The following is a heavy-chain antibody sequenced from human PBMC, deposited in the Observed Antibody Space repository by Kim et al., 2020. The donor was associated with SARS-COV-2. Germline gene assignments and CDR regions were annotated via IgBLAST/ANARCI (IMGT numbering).Heavy chain of an antibody. Sequence: GGSLSLSCAASGFTFSGYSMNWVRQAPGKGLEWVSYINSGSSIIYYADSVKGRFTISRDNAKNSLFLQMNSLRDEDTAVYYCVRGRAAAGTGHYSDYWGQGTLVTVSS. CDR3: VRGRAAAGTGHYSDY. D-gene: IGHD6-13*01. CDR1: GFTFSGYS. V-gene: IGHV3-48*02. CDR2: INSGSSII. J-gene: IGHJ4*02.